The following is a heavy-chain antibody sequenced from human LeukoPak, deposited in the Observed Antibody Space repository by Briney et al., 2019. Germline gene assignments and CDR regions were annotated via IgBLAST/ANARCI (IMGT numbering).Heavy chain of an antibody. D-gene: IGHD1-20*01. J-gene: IGHJ3*02. CDR3: ARTPGITGTTLWGYDGAFDI. CDR1: GFTFSSYG. Sequence: GGSLRLSCAASGFTFSSYGMSWVRQAPGKGLEWVSAISGSGGSTYYADSVKGRFTISRDNSKNTLYLQMSSLRSEDTAVYYCARTPGITGTTLWGYDGAFDIWGQGTMVTVSS. V-gene: IGHV3-23*01. CDR2: ISGSGGST.